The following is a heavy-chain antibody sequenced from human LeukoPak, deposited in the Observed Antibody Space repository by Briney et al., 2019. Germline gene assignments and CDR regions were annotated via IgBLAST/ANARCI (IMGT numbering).Heavy chain of an antibody. CDR1: GFTFSNYW. J-gene: IGHJ5*02. CDR3: ARGRGYS. V-gene: IGHV3-7*01. Sequence: PGGSLRLSCAASGFTFSNYWMNWVRQAPGTGLEWVANIKQDGSEKYYVDSVKGRFTISRDNAKNSLYLQMNSLRAEDTAVYYCARGRGYSWGLGTLVTVSS. D-gene: IGHD2-15*01. CDR2: IKQDGSEK.